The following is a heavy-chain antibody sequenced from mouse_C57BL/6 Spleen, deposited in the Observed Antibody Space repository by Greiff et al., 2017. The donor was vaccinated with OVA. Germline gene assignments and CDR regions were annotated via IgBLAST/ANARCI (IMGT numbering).Heavy chain of an antibody. Sequence: VQLQQSGPGLVKPSQSLSLTCSVTGYSITSGYYWNWIRQFPGNKLEWMGYISYDGSNNYNPSLKNRISITRDTSKNQFFLKLNSVTTEDTATYYCARCGTPSYYGYDYAMDYWGQGTSVTVSS. V-gene: IGHV3-6*01. CDR1: GYSITSGYY. J-gene: IGHJ4*01. CDR3: ARCGTPSYYGYDYAMDY. D-gene: IGHD2-9*01. CDR2: ISYDGSN.